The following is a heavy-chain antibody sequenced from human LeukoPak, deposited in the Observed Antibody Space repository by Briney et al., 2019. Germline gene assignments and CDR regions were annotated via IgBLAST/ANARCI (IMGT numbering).Heavy chain of an antibody. CDR3: ARRGTAYDY. CDR1: GGSFSGYY. V-gene: IGHV4-34*01. CDR2: INHSGST. J-gene: IGHJ4*02. Sequence: KSSETLSLTCAVYGGSFSGYYWSWIRQPPGKGLEWTGEINHSGSTNYNPSLKSRVTISVDTSKNQFSLKLSSVTAADTAVYYCARRGTAYDYWGQGTLVTVSS. D-gene: IGHD5-18*01.